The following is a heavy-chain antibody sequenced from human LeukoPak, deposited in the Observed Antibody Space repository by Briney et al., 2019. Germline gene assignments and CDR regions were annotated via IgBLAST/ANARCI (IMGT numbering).Heavy chain of an antibody. J-gene: IGHJ5*02. CDR1: GGSISSYY. CDR3: AKITGEMLYYGSGSYYVDWFDP. Sequence: SETLSLTCTVSGGSISSYYWSWIRQPAGKGLEWIGRIYTSGSTNYNPSLQSRVTMSVDTSKNQFSLKLSSLTDPDTAVHYCAKITGEMLYYGSGSYYVDWFDPWGQGTLVTVSS. D-gene: IGHD3-10*01. V-gene: IGHV4-4*07. CDR2: IYTSGST.